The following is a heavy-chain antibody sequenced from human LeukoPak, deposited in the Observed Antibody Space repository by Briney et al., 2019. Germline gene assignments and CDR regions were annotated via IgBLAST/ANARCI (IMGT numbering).Heavy chain of an antibody. CDR2: IYYSGST. Sequence: SETLSLTCTVSSGSISSYYWSWIRQPPGKGLEWIGYIYYSGSTNYNPSLKSRVTISVDTSKNQFSLKLSSVAAADTAVYYCAGMVTAIIFDYWGQGTLVTVSS. CDR3: AGMVTAIIFDY. D-gene: IGHD2-21*02. V-gene: IGHV4-59*01. CDR1: SGSISSYY. J-gene: IGHJ4*02.